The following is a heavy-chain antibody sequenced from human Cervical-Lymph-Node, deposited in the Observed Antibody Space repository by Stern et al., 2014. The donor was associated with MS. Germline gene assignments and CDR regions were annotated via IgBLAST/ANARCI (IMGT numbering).Heavy chain of an antibody. D-gene: IGHD5-12*01. CDR1: GYSFSSYE. J-gene: IGHJ6*02. CDR3: AREWLRYDYSGMDV. V-gene: IGHV1-8*01. CDR2: INPNSGNT. Sequence: QVQLVQSGAEVKKPGASVKISCEASGYSFSSYEINWVRQAPGQGLEWKGWINPNSGNTGNAQKFQGRFIMTRNTSISTAYMELSSLRSEDTAVYYCAREWLRYDYSGMDVWGQGTTVTVSS.